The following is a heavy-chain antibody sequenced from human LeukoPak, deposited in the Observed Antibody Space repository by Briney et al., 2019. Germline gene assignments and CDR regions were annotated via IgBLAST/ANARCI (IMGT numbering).Heavy chain of an antibody. CDR2: IIPIFGTA. CDR3: ARDRGRETYYDFWSGYSSGGHHWFDP. J-gene: IGHJ5*02. CDR1: GGTFSSYA. D-gene: IGHD3-3*01. Sequence: GSSVNVSCKASGGTFSSYAISWVRQAPGQGLEWKGGIIPIFGTANYAQKFQGRVTITTDESTSTAYMELSSLRSEDTAVYYCARDRGRETYYDFWSGYSSGGHHWFDPWGQGTLVTVSS. V-gene: IGHV1-69*05.